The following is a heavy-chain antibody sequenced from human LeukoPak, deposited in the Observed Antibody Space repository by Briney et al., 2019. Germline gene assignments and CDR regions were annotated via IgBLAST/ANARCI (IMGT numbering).Heavy chain of an antibody. CDR1: GGSISSYY. V-gene: IGHV4-59*01. CDR2: IYYSGST. Sequence: SETLSLTCTVSGGSISSYYWSWIRQPPGKGLEWIGYIYYSGSTNYNPSPKSRVTISVDTSKNQFSLKLSSVTAADTAVYYCARSSGYEYYFDYWGQGTLVTVSS. D-gene: IGHD5-12*01. CDR3: ARSSGYEYYFDY. J-gene: IGHJ4*02.